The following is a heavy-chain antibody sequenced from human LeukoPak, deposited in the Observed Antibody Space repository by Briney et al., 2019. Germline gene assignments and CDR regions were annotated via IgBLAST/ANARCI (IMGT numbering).Heavy chain of an antibody. CDR3: ARGTHRSRYCSSTSCYLLDY. V-gene: IGHV1-8*03. CDR2: MNPNSGNT. D-gene: IGHD2-2*01. CDR1: GYTFTSYD. J-gene: IGHJ4*02. Sequence: ASVKVSCKASGYTFTSYDINWVRQATGQGLEWMGWMNPNSGNTGYAQKFQGRVTITRNTSISTAYMELSSLRSEDTAVYYCARGTHRSRYCSSTSCYLLDYWGQGTLVTVSS.